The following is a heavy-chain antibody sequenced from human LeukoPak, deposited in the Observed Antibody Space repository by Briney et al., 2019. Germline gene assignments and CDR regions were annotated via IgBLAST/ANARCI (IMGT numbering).Heavy chain of an antibody. Sequence: GRSLRLSCSASGFLFNDYSMNWVRQAPGKGLEWISYIGIDSGNTHYADSVRGRFVISADRATNSVYLHMTGLRVDDTAVYYCARDFRFAFDNWGQGTLVTVSS. CDR2: IGIDSGNT. CDR1: GFLFNDYS. D-gene: IGHD3-10*01. V-gene: IGHV3-48*01. J-gene: IGHJ4*01. CDR3: ARDFRFAFDN.